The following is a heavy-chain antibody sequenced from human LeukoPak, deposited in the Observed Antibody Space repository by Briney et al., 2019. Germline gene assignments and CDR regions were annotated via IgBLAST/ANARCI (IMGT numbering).Heavy chain of an antibody. CDR1: GFTFSSYA. Sequence: PGGSLRLSCAASGFTFSSYAMHWVRQAPGKGLEWVAVISYDGSNKYYADSVKGRFTISRDNSKNTVYLQMDSLRVEDSAIYYCAKESPYASPRNYYFDYWGQGSLVTVSS. V-gene: IGHV3-30-3*01. J-gene: IGHJ4*02. CDR3: AKESPYASPRNYYFDY. CDR2: ISYDGSNK.